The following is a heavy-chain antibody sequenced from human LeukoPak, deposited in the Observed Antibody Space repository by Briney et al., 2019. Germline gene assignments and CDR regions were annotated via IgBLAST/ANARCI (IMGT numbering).Heavy chain of an antibody. V-gene: IGHV3-7*01. CDR1: GFTFSSYA. CDR3: AREEVWVKDFDY. J-gene: IGHJ4*02. CDR2: IKQDGSEK. Sequence: PGGSLRLSCAASGFTFSSYAMHWVRQAPGKGLEWVANIKQDGSEKYYVDSVKGRFTISRDNAKNSLYLQMNSLRAEDTAVYYCAREEVWVKDFDYWGQGTLVTVSS. D-gene: IGHD3-22*01.